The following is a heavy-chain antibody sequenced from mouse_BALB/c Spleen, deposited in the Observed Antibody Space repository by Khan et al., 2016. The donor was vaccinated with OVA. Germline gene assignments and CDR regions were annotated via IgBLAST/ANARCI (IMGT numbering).Heavy chain of an antibody. Sequence: EVELVESGGGLVKPGVSLKLSCAASGFTFSNYAMSWVRQTPEKRLEWVATISSGGSSTYYPDSVKGRFTISRDNDKKTLYLQMSSRRSEDTAMYYCARVAWGYFDYWGQGTTRTVSS. CDR2: ISSGGSST. CDR3: ARVAWGYFDY. CDR1: GFTFSNYA. J-gene: IGHJ2*01. V-gene: IGHV5-9-3*01.